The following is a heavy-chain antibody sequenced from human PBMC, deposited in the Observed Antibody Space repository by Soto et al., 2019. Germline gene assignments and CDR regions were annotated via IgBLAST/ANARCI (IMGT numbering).Heavy chain of an antibody. D-gene: IGHD2-2*02. V-gene: IGHV3-21*01. CDR1: GFSFSSYS. J-gene: IGHJ6*03. Sequence: VQVVESGGGLVKPGGSLRLSCAASGFSFSSYSMSWVRQAPGKGLEWVSSISATGTDIHYADSVKGRFTVSRDNARNSLDRQMNTLRGDATAVYYCARDGVAYTAYYYYMDVWGKGTTVSVSS. CDR3: ARDGVAYTAYYYYMDV. CDR2: ISATGTDI.